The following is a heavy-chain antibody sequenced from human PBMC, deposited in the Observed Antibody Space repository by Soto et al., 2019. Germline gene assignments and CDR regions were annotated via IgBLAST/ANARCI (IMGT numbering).Heavy chain of an antibody. CDR1: GYTFTGYY. V-gene: IGHV1-2*02. Sequence: QVRVVQSGAEVKKPGASVKVSCKASGYTFTGYYLHWVRQAPGQGLEWLGWINPNGGGTNYAQDFQGRITMTRDASINTDYLEVTRLRSEDTAVYYCARECIAARIPTDWGQGTLVTVSS. J-gene: IGHJ4*02. D-gene: IGHD6-6*01. CDR3: ARECIAARIPTD. CDR2: INPNGGGT.